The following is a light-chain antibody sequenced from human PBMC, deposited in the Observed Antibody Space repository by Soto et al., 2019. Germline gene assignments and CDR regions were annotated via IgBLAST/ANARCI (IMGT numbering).Light chain of an antibody. V-gene: IGKV1-33*01. CDR1: QSIGKH. Sequence: DIQMTQSPSSLSSSVGDTVTSTWLAIQSIGKHLNWYQRKPGKDTKLLIYSVSSLQSGVTSRFSGSGSGTDFTLTIRSLQPEDFATYYCKQYDNLPLIFGKGTRLEIK. J-gene: IGKJ5*01. CDR2: SVS. CDR3: KQYDNLPLI.